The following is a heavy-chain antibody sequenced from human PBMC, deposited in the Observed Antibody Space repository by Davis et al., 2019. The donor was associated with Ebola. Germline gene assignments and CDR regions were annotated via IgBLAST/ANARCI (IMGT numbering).Heavy chain of an antibody. CDR2: INPNSGGT. Sequence: ASVKVSCKASGGTFSSYAISWVRQAPGQGLEWMGWINPNSGGTNYAQKFQGRVTMTRDTSISTAYMELSRLRSDDTAVYYCARDRDTTDVFDYWGQGTLVTVSS. CDR1: GGTFSSYA. J-gene: IGHJ4*02. D-gene: IGHD5-18*01. CDR3: ARDRDTTDVFDY. V-gene: IGHV1-2*02.